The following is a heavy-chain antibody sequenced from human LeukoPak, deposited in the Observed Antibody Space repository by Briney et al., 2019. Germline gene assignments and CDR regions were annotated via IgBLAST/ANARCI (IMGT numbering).Heavy chain of an antibody. CDR2: INHSGST. D-gene: IGHD6-6*01. V-gene: IGHV4-34*01. CDR1: GGSLRGHY. Sequence: AETLSLTCGVYGGSLRGHYWSWIRQPPGKGLEWIGEINHSGSTNYNPSLKSRVTISVDTSKNQFSLKLSSVTAADTAVYYCAREPYSSSSYFGSDYFDYWGQGTLVTVSS. CDR3: AREPYSSSSYFGSDYFDY. J-gene: IGHJ4*02.